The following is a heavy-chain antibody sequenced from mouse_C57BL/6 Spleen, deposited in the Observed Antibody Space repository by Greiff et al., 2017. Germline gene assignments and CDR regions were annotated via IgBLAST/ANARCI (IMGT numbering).Heavy chain of an antibody. J-gene: IGHJ2*01. CDR2: IYPSDSET. Sequence: QVQLQQPGAELVRPGSSVKLSCKASGYTFTSYWMDWVKQRPGQGLEWIGNIYPSDSETHYNQKFKDKATLTVDKSSSTAYMQLGSLTSEDSAVYYCARAIYYGNYVFDYWGQGTTLTVSS. CDR3: ARAIYYGNYVFDY. V-gene: IGHV1-61*01. D-gene: IGHD2-1*01. CDR1: GYTFTSYW.